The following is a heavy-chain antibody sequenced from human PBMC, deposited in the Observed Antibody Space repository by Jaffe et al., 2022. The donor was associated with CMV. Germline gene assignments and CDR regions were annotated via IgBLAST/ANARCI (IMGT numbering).Heavy chain of an antibody. J-gene: IGHJ6*02. CDR2: ISSSSSTI. D-gene: IGHD2-2*01. V-gene: IGHV3-48*02. CDR3: ARAHIVVVPAAKDPHYYYGMDV. Sequence: EVQLVESGGGLVQPGGSLRLSCAASGFTFSSYSMNWVRQAPGKGLEWVSYISSSSSTIYYADSVKGRFTISRDNAKNSLYLQMNSLRDEDTAVYYCARAHIVVVPAAKDPHYYYGMDVWGQGTTVTVSS. CDR1: GFTFSSYS.